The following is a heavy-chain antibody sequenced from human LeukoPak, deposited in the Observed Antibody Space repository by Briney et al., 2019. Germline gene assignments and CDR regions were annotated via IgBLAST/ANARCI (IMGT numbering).Heavy chain of an antibody. CDR1: GFTFSSYW. Sequence: GGSLRLSCAASGFTFSSYWMSWVRQAPGKGLEWVANIKEDGSEKYYVDSVKGRFTISRDNSKNTLYLQMNSLRAEDTAVYYCAKDRQWLVPYYYYYGMDVWGQGTTVTVSS. V-gene: IGHV3-7*01. D-gene: IGHD6-19*01. CDR2: IKEDGSEK. J-gene: IGHJ6*02. CDR3: AKDRQWLVPYYYYYGMDV.